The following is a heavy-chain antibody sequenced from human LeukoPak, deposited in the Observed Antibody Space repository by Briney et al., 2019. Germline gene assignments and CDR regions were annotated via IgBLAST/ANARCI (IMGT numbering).Heavy chain of an antibody. CDR1: GYTFTSYD. J-gene: IGHJ4*02. CDR2: MNPNSGNT. CDR3: ARGENANYYDSSGLFDY. Sequence: ASVKVSCKAPGYTFTSYDINWVRQATGQGLEWMGWMNPNSGNTGYAQKFQGRVTMTRNTSISTAYMELSSLRSEDTAVYYCARGENANYYDSSGLFDYWGQGTLVTVSS. D-gene: IGHD3-22*01. V-gene: IGHV1-8*01.